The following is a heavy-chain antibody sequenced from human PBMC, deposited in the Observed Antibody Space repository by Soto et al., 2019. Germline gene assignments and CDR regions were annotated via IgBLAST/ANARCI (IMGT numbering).Heavy chain of an antibody. V-gene: IGHV3-74*01. Sequence: ESGGVLVQPGGSLRLSCVASGLTFDSHWMHWVRQAPGEGLVWVSRIKTDGYAAAYADSVKGRSTISRDNTKNTVYLQMNSLRAEDTAVDFCVRESGVAADCWGQGTLVNVSS. CDR3: VRESGVAADC. D-gene: IGHD6-19*01. J-gene: IGHJ4*02. CDR1: GLTFDSHW. CDR2: IKTDGYAA.